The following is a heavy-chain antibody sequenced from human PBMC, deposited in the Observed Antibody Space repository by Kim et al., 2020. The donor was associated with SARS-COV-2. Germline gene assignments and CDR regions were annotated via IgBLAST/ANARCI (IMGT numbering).Heavy chain of an antibody. Sequence: GGSLRLSCAASGFTFSSYSMNWVRQAPGKGLEWVSYISSSSSTIYYADSVKGRFTISRDNAKNSLYLQMNSLRDEDTAVYYCARWVTYCSGGSCYYYYYYMDVWGKGTTVTVSS. V-gene: IGHV3-48*02. D-gene: IGHD2-15*01. CDR2: ISSSSSTI. CDR3: ARWVTYCSGGSCYYYYYYMDV. CDR1: GFTFSSYS. J-gene: IGHJ6*03.